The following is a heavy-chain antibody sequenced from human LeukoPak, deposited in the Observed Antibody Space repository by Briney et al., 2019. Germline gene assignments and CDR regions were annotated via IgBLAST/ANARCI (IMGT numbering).Heavy chain of an antibody. Sequence: SETLSLTCTVSGGSITSNSYYWGWIRQPPGKGLEWIGSITYSGSTNYNPSLKSRVTISVDTSKNQFSLKLSSVTAADTAVYYCARVRPGYYYYMDVWGKGTTVTISS. CDR3: ARVRPGYYYYMDV. CDR1: GGSITSNSYY. V-gene: IGHV4-39*07. D-gene: IGHD6-6*01. CDR2: ITYSGST. J-gene: IGHJ6*03.